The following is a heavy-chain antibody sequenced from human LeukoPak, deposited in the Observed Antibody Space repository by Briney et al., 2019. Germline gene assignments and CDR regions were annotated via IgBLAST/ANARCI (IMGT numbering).Heavy chain of an antibody. V-gene: IGHV1-69*02. CDR2: IIPILGIA. D-gene: IGHD5-18*01. CDR1: GYTFTSYY. CDR3: ARVDTAMVIDY. J-gene: IGHJ4*02. Sequence: GASVKVSCKASGYTFTSYYMHWVRQAPGQGLEWMGRIIPILGIANYAQKFQGRVTITADKSTSTAYVELSSLRSEDTAVYYCARVDTAMVIDYWGQGTLVTVSS.